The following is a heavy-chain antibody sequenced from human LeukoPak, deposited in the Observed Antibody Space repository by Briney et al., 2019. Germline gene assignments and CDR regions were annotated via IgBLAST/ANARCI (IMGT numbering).Heavy chain of an antibody. J-gene: IGHJ4*02. Sequence: PGGSLRLSCAASGFTFSSYSMNWVRQAPGKGLEWVSYISSSSTMYYADSVKGRFTISRDNAKNSLYLQMNSLRAEDTAVYYCARWYCSSTSCLPDNWGRGTLVTVSS. CDR3: ARWYCSSTSCLPDN. CDR2: ISSSSTM. D-gene: IGHD2-2*01. CDR1: GFTFSSYS. V-gene: IGHV3-48*04.